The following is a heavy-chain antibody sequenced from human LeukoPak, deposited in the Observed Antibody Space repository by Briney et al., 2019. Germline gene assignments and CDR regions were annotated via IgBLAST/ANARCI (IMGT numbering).Heavy chain of an antibody. D-gene: IGHD3-22*01. CDR2: IIPIFGTA. J-gene: IGHJ2*01. V-gene: IGHV1-69*05. Sequence: SVKVSCKASGGTFSSYAISWVRQAPGQGLEWMGGIIPIFGTASYAQKFQGRVTITTDESTSTAYMELSSLRSEDTAVYYCARLHYYDRSGWYFDLWGRGTLVTVSS. CDR1: GGTFSSYA. CDR3: ARLHYYDRSGWYFDL.